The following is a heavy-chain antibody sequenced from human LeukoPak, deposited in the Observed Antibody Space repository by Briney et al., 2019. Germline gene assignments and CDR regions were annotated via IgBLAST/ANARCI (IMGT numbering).Heavy chain of an antibody. CDR1: GFSFSSFA. Sequence: GGSLRPSCAASGFSFSSFALHWVRQAPGKGLEWVAATSPAGNEIYYADSVKGRFTISRDNSNNTLYLQMNSLRPEDTAVYYCARVEMPIIAVFDYWGQGTLVTVSS. V-gene: IGHV3-30*01. CDR2: TSPAGNEI. D-gene: IGHD5-24*01. J-gene: IGHJ4*02. CDR3: ARVEMPIIAVFDY.